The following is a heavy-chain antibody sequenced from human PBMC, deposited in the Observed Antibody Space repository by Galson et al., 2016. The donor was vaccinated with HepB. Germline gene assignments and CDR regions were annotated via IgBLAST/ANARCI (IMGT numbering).Heavy chain of an antibody. D-gene: IGHD7-27*01. J-gene: IGHJ6*02. CDR2: IDWDDDK. V-gene: IGHV2-70*01. CDR3: ARLTGAQESDRVYYYGMDV. CDR1: GFSLSTSGMC. Sequence: PALVKPTQTLTLTCTFSGFSLSTSGMCVSWIRQPPGKALEWLALIDWDDDKYYSTSLKTRLTISKDTSKNQVVLTMTNMDPVDTATYYCARLTGAQESDRVYYYGMDVWGQGITVTVSS.